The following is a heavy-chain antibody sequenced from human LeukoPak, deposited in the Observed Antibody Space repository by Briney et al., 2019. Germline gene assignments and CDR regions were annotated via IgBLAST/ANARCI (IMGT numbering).Heavy chain of an antibody. Sequence: GGSLRLSCAASGFTVSSNYMSWVRQAPGKGLEWVSVIYSGGSTYYADSVKGRFTIPRDNSKNTLYLQMNSLRAEDTAVYYCARESWIQLWPSGLDYWGQGTLVTVSS. V-gene: IGHV3-66*01. CDR2: IYSGGST. CDR1: GFTVSSNY. J-gene: IGHJ4*02. CDR3: ARESWIQLWPSGLDY. D-gene: IGHD5-18*01.